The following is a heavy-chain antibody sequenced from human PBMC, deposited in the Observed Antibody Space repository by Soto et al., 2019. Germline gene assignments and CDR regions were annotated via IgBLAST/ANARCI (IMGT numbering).Heavy chain of an antibody. J-gene: IGHJ5*02. Sequence: GGSLRLSCAASGFTFSSYGMHWVRQAPGKGLEWVAVIWYDGSNKYYADSVKGRFTISRDNSKNTLYLQMNSLRAEDTAVYYCARDHYYGSGSYFPVWFDPWGQGTLVTVSS. CDR1: GFTFSSYG. V-gene: IGHV3-33*01. CDR2: IWYDGSNK. CDR3: ARDHYYGSGSYFPVWFDP. D-gene: IGHD3-10*01.